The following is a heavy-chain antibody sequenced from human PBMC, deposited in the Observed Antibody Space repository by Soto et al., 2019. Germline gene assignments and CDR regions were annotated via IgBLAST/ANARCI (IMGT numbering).Heavy chain of an antibody. CDR1: GFTFSTYA. CDR3: AKNYYFDS. Sequence: GGSLRLSCATSGFTFSTYAMTWAHQGPGKGLEWVSSINTDGSTYYTDSVKGRFTISRDISRNTLYLQMNNLRAEDTAIYYCAKNYYFDSWGQGTLVTVSS. CDR2: INTDGST. V-gene: IGHV3-23*01. J-gene: IGHJ4*02.